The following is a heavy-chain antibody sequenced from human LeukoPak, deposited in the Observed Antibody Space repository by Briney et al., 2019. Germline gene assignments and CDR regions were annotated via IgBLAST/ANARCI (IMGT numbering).Heavy chain of an antibody. D-gene: IGHD1-20*01. CDR3: ARDLSERYSIDY. CDR2: ISYDGGNN. CDR1: GGTFSGYY. Sequence: GESLTLSCAASGGTFSGYYRHWIRQAPGKGLEWVGYISYDGGNNRYAESVKGRITISRDNSRKTLYLQMHSLGPEDTAIYYCARDLSERYSIDYWGQGTLVTVSS. V-gene: IGHV3-30-3*01. J-gene: IGHJ4*02.